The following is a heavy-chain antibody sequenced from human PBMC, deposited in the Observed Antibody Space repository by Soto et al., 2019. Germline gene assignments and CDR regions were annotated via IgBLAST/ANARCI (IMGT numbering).Heavy chain of an antibody. D-gene: IGHD2-8*02. CDR2: ISTDNGNT. J-gene: IGHJ6*02. Sequence: QVQLVQSGAEVKKPGASVKVSCKASGYTFTNSGINWERQAPGQGLEWMGWISTDNGNTNYAQHLQGRVSMTTDTATRTAYTDVRSLRSDCTAVYYCARGQGITTVVVYSMYFYGMDVWGQGTTVTVSS. V-gene: IGHV1-18*01. CDR1: GYTFTNSG. CDR3: ARGQGITTVVVYSMYFYGMDV.